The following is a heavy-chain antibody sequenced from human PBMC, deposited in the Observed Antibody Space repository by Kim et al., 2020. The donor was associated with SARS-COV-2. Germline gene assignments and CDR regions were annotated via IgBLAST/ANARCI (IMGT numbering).Heavy chain of an antibody. CDR1: GFTFSSHS. Sequence: GGSLRLSCAASGFTFSSHSMNWVRQAPGKGLEWVSYISSSRSYIYYADSVKGRFTISRDNAKKSLYLQMNSLRADDTAVYYCARDSPVVEAVAGDYGVDVGGEATTATASA. V-gene: IGHV3-21*01. CDR2: ISSSRSYI. D-gene: IGHD2-2*01. J-gene: IGHJ6*04. CDR3: ARDSPVVEAVAGDYGVDV.